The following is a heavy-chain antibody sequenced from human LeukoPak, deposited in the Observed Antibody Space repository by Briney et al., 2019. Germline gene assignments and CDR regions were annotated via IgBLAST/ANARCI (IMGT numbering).Heavy chain of an antibody. CDR2: IYNSGST. J-gene: IGHJ4*02. Sequence: SQTLSLTCTVSGGPISSGSYYWSWIRQPAGKGLEWIGRIYNSGSTNYNPFLKSRVSMSLNTSKNQFSLKLSSVTAADTAVYYCAREFSTWGQGTLVTVSS. CDR3: AREFST. V-gene: IGHV4-61*02. D-gene: IGHD2/OR15-2a*01. CDR1: GGPISSGSYY.